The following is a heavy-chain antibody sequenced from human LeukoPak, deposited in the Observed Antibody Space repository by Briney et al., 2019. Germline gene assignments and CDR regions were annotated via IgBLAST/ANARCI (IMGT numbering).Heavy chain of an antibody. D-gene: IGHD1-1*01. CDR3: AKEVQVERRKDGFDI. CDR1: GFTVSSNY. V-gene: IGHV3-66*01. J-gene: IGHJ3*02. Sequence: GGSLRLSCAASGFTVSSNYMSWVRQAPGKGLEWVSVIYNGGSTKYADSVKGRFTISRDNSKNTLYLQMNSLRAEDTAVYYCAKEVQVERRKDGFDIWGQGTMVTVSS. CDR2: IYNGGST.